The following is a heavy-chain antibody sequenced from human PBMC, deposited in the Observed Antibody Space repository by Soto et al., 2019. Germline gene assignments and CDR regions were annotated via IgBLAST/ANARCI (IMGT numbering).Heavy chain of an antibody. D-gene: IGHD2-15*01. Sequence: GESLKISWKGSGYSFTSYWIGWVRQMPGKGLEWMGIIYPGDSDTRYSPSFQGQVTISADKSISTAYLQWSSLKASDTAMYYCARSDYCSGGSCYSWPAEYFQRWGQGTLVTVSS. V-gene: IGHV5-51*01. J-gene: IGHJ1*01. CDR2: IYPGDSDT. CDR3: ARSDYCSGGSCYSWPAEYFQR. CDR1: GYSFTSYW.